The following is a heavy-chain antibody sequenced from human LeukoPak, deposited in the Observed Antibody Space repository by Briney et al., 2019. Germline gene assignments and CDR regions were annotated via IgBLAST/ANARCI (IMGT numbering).Heavy chain of an antibody. CDR1: GFTFGDYA. J-gene: IGHJ4*02. CDR3: TRAAGDSSPFDY. D-gene: IGHD7-27*01. V-gene: IGHV3-49*04. CDR2: IRSKAYGGTT. Sequence: GGSLRLSCTASGFTFGDYAMSWVRQAPGKGLEWVGSIRSKAYGGTTEYAASVKGRFTISRDDSKSIAYLQMNSLKTEDTAVYYCTRAAGDSSPFDYWGQGTLVTVSS.